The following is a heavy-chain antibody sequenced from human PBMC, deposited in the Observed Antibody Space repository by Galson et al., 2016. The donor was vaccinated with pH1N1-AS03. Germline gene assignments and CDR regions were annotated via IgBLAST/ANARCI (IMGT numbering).Heavy chain of an antibody. Sequence: SLRLSCAASGFTFNRYGMHWVRQAPDKGLEWVAFIRPDGSVKYYEDSVKGRFAISRDNSNNTLSLQMNSLRPEDTAVYYCAKTVEYTSSWNPFDYWGQGTLVTVSS. V-gene: IGHV3-30*02. CDR2: IRPDGSVK. J-gene: IGHJ4*02. D-gene: IGHD6-13*01. CDR1: GFTFNRYG. CDR3: AKTVEYTSSWNPFDY.